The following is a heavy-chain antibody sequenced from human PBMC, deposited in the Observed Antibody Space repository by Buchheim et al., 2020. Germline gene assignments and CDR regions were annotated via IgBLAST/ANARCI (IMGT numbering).Heavy chain of an antibody. V-gene: IGHV3-23*01. CDR2: ISGSGCGT. J-gene: IGHJ4*02. CDR1: GFTFSNYA. D-gene: IGHD6-19*01. CDR3: AKVIYTSGWYALDY. Sequence: EVQLLESGGDLVQPGGSLRLSCAASGFTFSNYAMNWVRQAPGKGLEWVSGISGSGCGTYYADSVKGRFTISRDNSKNMLYLQVNSLRAEDTAVYYCAKVIYTSGWYALDYWGQGTL.